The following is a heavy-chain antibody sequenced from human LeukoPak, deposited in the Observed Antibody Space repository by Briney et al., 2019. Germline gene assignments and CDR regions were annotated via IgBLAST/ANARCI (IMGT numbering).Heavy chain of an antibody. D-gene: IGHD6-19*01. J-gene: IGHJ4*02. CDR2: ISGSGGST. V-gene: IGHV3-23*01. CDR3: AKSRQQWSGGYDY. Sequence: SAISGSGGSTYYAASVKGRFTISRDNSKNTLYLQMNSLRAEDTAVYYCAKSRQQWSGGYDYWGQGTLVTVSS.